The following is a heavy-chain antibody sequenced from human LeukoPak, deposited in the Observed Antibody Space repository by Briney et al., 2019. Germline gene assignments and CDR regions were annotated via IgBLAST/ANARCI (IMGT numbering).Heavy chain of an antibody. CDR3: ARDGQWEPGPYFYGMDV. CDR2: ISYDGSNK. J-gene: IGHJ6*02. V-gene: IGHV3-30-3*01. D-gene: IGHD1-26*01. CDR1: GFTFSSYA. Sequence: GRSLRLPCAASGFTFSSYAMHWVRQAPGKGLEWVAVISYDGSNKYYADSVKGRFTISRDNSKNTLYLQMNSLRAEDTAVYYCARDGQWEPGPYFYGMDVWGQGTTVTVSS.